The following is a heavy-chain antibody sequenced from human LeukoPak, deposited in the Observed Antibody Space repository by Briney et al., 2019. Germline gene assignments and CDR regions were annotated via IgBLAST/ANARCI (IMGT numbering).Heavy chain of an antibody. CDR1: GFTSISLG. CDR2: IWYDGSNK. J-gene: IGHJ4*02. V-gene: IGHV3-33*01. CDR3: ASTSGWYEPIDY. D-gene: IGHD6-19*01. Sequence: GGPWSPSFAGSGFTSISLGWHWARRAPGRGLEGVAVIWYDGSNKYYADSVKGRFTISRDNSKNTLYLQMNSLRAEDTAVYYCASTSGWYEPIDYWGQGTLVTVSS.